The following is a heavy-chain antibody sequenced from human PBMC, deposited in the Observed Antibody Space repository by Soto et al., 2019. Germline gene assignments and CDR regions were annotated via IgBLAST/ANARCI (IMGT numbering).Heavy chain of an antibody. Sequence: ASVKVSCKASGFTFTSSAVQWVRQARGQRHEWIGWIAVGSGNTNYAQKIQKRVTITRDMSTSTAYMELSSLRSEDTAVYYCAAVPTMIFPWGQGPLVTVS. CDR3: AAVPTMIFP. D-gene: IGHD3-22*01. J-gene: IGHJ5*02. CDR2: IAVGSGNT. CDR1: GFTFTSSA. V-gene: IGHV1-58*01.